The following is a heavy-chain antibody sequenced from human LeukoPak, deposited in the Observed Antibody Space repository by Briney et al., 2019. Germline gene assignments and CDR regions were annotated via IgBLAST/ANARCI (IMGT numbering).Heavy chain of an antibody. Sequence: PSETLSLTCTVSGASISSYFWTWIRQPPGKGLEWLAYIHTSGSTNYNPSLKSRVTISVDTSKNQFSLKLSSVTAADTAMYYCARVTRYYDILTGYYIYFDYWGQGTLVTVSS. CDR1: GASISSYF. V-gene: IGHV4-4*09. CDR2: IHTSGST. CDR3: ARVTRYYDILTGYYIYFDY. J-gene: IGHJ4*02. D-gene: IGHD3-9*01.